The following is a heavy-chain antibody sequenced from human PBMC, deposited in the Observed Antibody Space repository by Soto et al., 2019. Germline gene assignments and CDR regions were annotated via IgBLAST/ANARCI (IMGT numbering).Heavy chain of an antibody. Sequence: QVQLVESGGGVVQPGRSLRLSCAASGFTFSSYGMHWVRQAPGKGLEWVALISYDGSHKYYADSVKGRFTISRDNSKNTLYLQMNSLRAEDTAVYYCAKEGKFGSGYYGLHVWGQGTTVTVSS. D-gene: IGHD3-10*01. CDR3: AKEGKFGSGYYGLHV. V-gene: IGHV3-30*18. CDR1: GFTFSSYG. CDR2: ISYDGSHK. J-gene: IGHJ6*02.